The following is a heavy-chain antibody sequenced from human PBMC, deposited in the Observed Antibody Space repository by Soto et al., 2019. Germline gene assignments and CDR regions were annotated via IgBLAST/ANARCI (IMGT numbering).Heavy chain of an antibody. CDR2: INAGNGNT. CDR1: GYTFTSYA. Sequence: ASVKVSCKASGYTFTSYAIHWVRQAPGQRLEWMGWINAGNGNTKYSQKFQGRVTITRDTSASTAYMELRSLRSDDTAVYYCARDPYHVLMVNAPNLYGMDVWGQGSTVTVSS. V-gene: IGHV1-3*01. CDR3: ARDPYHVLMVNAPNLYGMDV. D-gene: IGHD2-8*01. J-gene: IGHJ6*02.